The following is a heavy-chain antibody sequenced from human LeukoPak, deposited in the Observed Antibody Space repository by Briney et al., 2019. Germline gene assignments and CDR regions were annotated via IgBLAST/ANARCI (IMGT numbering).Heavy chain of an antibody. D-gene: IGHD6-19*01. CDR1: GYTFTSYD. Sequence: ASVKVSCKASGYTFTSYDIHWVRQVTGQGLEWMGWMNPNSGNTGYAQNFQGRVTISRNTPITTAYVELSSLRSEDTAVYYCARRAVGNSHYYYMDVWGRGTTVTVSS. CDR3: ARRAVGNSHYYYMDV. V-gene: IGHV1-8*03. CDR2: MNPNSGNT. J-gene: IGHJ6*03.